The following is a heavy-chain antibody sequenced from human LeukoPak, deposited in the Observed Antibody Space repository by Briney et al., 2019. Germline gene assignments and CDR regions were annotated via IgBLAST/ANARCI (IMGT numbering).Heavy chain of an antibody. CDR1: GFTFSNAW. CDR2: IKSETDGGTT. CDR3: TTDLRWELIRFNY. Sequence: GGPLRLSCAASGFTFSNAWMSWVRQAPGKGLEWVGRIKSETDGGTTDYAAPVKGRFTISRDDSKNTLYLQMNSLKTEDTAVYYCTTDLRWELIRFNYWGQGTLVTVSS. D-gene: IGHD1-26*01. V-gene: IGHV3-15*01. J-gene: IGHJ4*02.